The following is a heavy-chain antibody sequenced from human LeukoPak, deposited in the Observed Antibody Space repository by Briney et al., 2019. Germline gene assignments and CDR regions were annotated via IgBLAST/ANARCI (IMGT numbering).Heavy chain of an antibody. CDR1: GYTFTSYD. CDR2: MNPNSGNT. V-gene: IGHV1-8*01. J-gene: IGHJ4*02. CDR3: ARGTEYYYDSSGYYYAY. Sequence: SVKVSCKASGYTFTSYDINWVRQATGQGLEWMGWMNPNSGNTGYAQKFQGRVTMTRNASISTAYMELSSLRSEDTAVYYCARGTEYYYDSSGYYYAYWGQGTLVTVSS. D-gene: IGHD3-22*01.